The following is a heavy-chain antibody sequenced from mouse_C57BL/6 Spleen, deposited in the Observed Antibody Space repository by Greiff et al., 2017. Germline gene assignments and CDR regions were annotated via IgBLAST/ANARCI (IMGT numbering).Heavy chain of an antibody. J-gene: IGHJ4*01. CDR3: ARSIYYGNYYAMDY. CDR2: IYPGDGDT. CDR1: GYAFSSSW. Sequence: QVQLQQSGPELVKPGASVKISCKASGYAFSSSWMNWVKQRPGKGLEWIGRIYPGDGDTNYNGKFKGKATLTADKSSSTAYMQLSSLTSEDSAVYFCARSIYYGNYYAMDYWGQGTSVTVSS. D-gene: IGHD2-1*01. V-gene: IGHV1-82*01.